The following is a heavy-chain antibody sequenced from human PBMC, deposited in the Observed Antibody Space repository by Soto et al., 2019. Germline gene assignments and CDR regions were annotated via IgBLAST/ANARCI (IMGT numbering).Heavy chain of an antibody. V-gene: IGHV3-11*01. CDR2: ISSSGTGI. CDR1: GFTFSDYY. Sequence: PGGSLRLSCAASGFTFSDYYMTWIRQAPGKGLEWVSYISSSGTGIYYPDSVKGRFTISRDNAKKSLYLQMSSLRAEDTAVYYCARAYSDAFDIWGQGTMVPVSS. J-gene: IGHJ3*02. CDR3: ARAYSDAFDI. D-gene: IGHD2-15*01.